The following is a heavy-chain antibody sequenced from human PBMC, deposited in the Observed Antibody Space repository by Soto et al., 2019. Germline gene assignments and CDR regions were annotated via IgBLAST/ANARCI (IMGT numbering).Heavy chain of an antibody. V-gene: IGHV3-23*01. CDR1: GFTFSSYA. Sequence: EVHLLESGGGLVQPGGSLRLSCAASGFTFSSYAMTWVRRAPGKGLEWVSAISGSGDSTYYADSVRGRFTISRDNSKNTLYLQMNSLRAEDTAVYSCAKDLSSPYYYYGVDVWGQGTTVTLSS. CDR3: AKDLSSPYYYYGVDV. CDR2: ISGSGDST. J-gene: IGHJ6*02. D-gene: IGHD6-19*01.